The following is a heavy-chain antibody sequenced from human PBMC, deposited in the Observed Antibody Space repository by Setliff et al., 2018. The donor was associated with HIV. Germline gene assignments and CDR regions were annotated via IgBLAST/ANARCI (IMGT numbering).Heavy chain of an antibody. V-gene: IGHV4-39*01. Sequence: SETLSLTCTVSGGSISSYYWWGWIRQTPGKGLEWIGTIYYSGSTYYNPSLKSRVTISVDTSKNQFSLKLSSVTAADTAVYYCARQAVRDYWGQGTLVTVSS. J-gene: IGHJ4*02. CDR1: GGSISSYYW. D-gene: IGHD1-1*01. CDR2: IYYSGST. CDR3: ARQAVRDY.